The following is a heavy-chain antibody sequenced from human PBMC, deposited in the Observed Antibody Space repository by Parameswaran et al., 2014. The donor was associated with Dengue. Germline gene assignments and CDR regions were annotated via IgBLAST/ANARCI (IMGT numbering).Heavy chain of an antibody. D-gene: IGHD3-22*01. Sequence: VRQAPGKGLEWIGYIHHSGRTNYNPSLRSRVTISIDTSKNQFSLKLTSVTAADTAVYYCARYANYYDSNGSEGNWFDPWGQGTLVTVSS. CDR2: IHHSGRT. CDR3: ARYANYYDSNGSEGNWFDP. J-gene: IGHJ5*02. V-gene: IGHV4-59*01.